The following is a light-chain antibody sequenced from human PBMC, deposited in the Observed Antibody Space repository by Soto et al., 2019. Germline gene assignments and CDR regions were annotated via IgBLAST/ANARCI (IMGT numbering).Light chain of an antibody. CDR1: EYIGTW. CDR3: QQGASFPLA. Sequence: DIQMTQSPSSVSASVGDTVTITCRASEYIGTWLAWYQKKPGKAPNLLIFAASSLQSGVPTRFSGSGSGTDFILTISSLQPEDFATYFCQQGASFPLAFGGGTKVEIK. J-gene: IGKJ4*01. V-gene: IGKV1-12*01. CDR2: AAS.